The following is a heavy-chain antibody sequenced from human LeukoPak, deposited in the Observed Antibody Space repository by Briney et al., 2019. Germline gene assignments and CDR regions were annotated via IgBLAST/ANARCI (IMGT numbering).Heavy chain of an antibody. D-gene: IGHD3-10*01. CDR2: ISYDGSNK. J-gene: IGHJ4*02. Sequence: GGSLRLSCAASGFTFSSYGMHWVSQAPGKGLEWVAVISYDGSNKYYADSVRGRFTISRDNSKNTLYLQMNSLRAEDTAVYYCAKDPLVRGVIIGGFDYWGQGTLVTVSS. CDR3: AKDPLVRGVIIGGFDY. CDR1: GFTFSSYG. V-gene: IGHV3-30*18.